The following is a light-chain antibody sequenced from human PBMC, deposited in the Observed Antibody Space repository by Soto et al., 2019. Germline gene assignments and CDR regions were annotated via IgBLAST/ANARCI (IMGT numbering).Light chain of an antibody. CDR1: SSNVGNYH. CDR2: DNN. J-gene: IGLJ2*01. CDR3: GTWDSSLSAVV. V-gene: IGLV1-51*01. Sequence: QSVLTQPPSASGTPGQRVIISCSGSSSNVGNYHVSWYQQVPGTAPKLLIYDNNERPSGIPDRFSGSKSGTSATLGIIGLQTGDEADYYCGTWDSSLSAVVFGGGTKVTVL.